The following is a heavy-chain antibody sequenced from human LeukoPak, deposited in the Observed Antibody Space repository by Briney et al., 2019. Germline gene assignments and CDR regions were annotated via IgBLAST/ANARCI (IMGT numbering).Heavy chain of an antibody. CDR1: GFTFTDYW. Sequence: GGSLRLSCAASGFTFTDYWMGWVRQAPGKGLEWVANIKEDGSVKDYVDSVKGRFIISRDNAKNSLYLQMNSLRAEDTAVYYCARDKVVPAAIGHYWGQGTLVTVSS. CDR3: ARDKVVPAAIGHY. CDR2: IKEDGSVK. V-gene: IGHV3-7*01. D-gene: IGHD2-2*01. J-gene: IGHJ4*02.